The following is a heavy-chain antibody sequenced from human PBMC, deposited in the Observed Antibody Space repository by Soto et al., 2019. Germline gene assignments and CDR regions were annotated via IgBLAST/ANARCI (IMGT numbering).Heavy chain of an antibody. Sequence: GASVKVSCKASGYTFTGYYMHWVRQAPGQGLEWMGWINPNSGGTNYAQKFQGWVTMTRDTSISTAYMELSRLRSDDTAVYYCARSRHYDSSGYYYYYYGMDVWGRGTTVTVSS. CDR2: INPNSGGT. CDR3: ARSRHYDSSGYYYYYYGMDV. V-gene: IGHV1-2*04. J-gene: IGHJ6*02. D-gene: IGHD3-22*01. CDR1: GYTFTGYY.